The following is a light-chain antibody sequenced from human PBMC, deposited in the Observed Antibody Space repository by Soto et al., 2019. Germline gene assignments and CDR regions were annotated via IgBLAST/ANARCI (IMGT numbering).Light chain of an antibody. CDR3: CSYTSSSTLV. V-gene: IGLV2-14*01. J-gene: IGLJ2*01. CDR1: SSDVGGYNY. Sequence: QSALTQPASVSGSPGQSLTISCTGTSSDVGGYNYVSWYQQYPGKAPKLMIYEVSNRPSGVSNRFSGSKSGNTASLTISGLQAEDEADYYCCSYTSSSTLVFGGGTKLTDL. CDR2: EVS.